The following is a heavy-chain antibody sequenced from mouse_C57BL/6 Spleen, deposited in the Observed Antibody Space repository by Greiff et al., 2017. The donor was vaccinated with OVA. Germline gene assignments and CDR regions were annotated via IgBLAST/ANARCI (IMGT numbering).Heavy chain of an antibody. CDR2: ISNGGGST. D-gene: IGHD2-5*01. J-gene: IGHJ4*01. CDR1: GFTFSDYY. CDR3: ASAPYYSNLYYAMDY. V-gene: IGHV5-12*01. Sequence: EVQVVESGGGLVQPGGSLTLSCAASGFTFSDYYMYWVRQTPEKRLEWVAYISNGGGSTYYPDTVKGRFTISRDNAKNTLYLQMSRLKSDDTAMYYCASAPYYSNLYYAMDYWGQGTSVTVSS.